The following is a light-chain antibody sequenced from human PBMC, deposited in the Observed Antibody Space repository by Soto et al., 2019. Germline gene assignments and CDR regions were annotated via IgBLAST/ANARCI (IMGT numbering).Light chain of an antibody. CDR3: QQHNDWPPWT. J-gene: IGKJ1*01. CDR2: GAS. CDR1: QSISSN. V-gene: IGKV3-15*01. Sequence: DIVMTQSPATLSVSPGQRATLSCRASQSISSNLAWYQQKPGQAPRLLIYGASTRATGIPARFSGSGSGTEFTLTIISLQSEDFAVYYCQQHNDWPPWTFGQGTKVEIK.